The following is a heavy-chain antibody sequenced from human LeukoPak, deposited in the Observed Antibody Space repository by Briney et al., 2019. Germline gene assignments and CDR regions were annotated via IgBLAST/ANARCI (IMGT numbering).Heavy chain of an antibody. V-gene: IGHV1-69*13. D-gene: IGHD3-10*01. CDR1: GYTFTSYG. CDR2: IIPIFGTA. CDR3: AREGNTMVRGVLSQWSNWFDP. Sequence: SVKVSCKASGYTFTSYGISWVRQAPGQGLEWMGGIIPIFGTANYAQKFQGRVTITADESTSTAYMELSSLRSEDTAVYYCAREGNTMVRGVLSQWSNWFDPWGQGTLVTVSS. J-gene: IGHJ5*02.